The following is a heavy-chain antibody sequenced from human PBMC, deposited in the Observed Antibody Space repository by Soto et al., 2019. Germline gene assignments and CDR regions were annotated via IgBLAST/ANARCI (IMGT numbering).Heavy chain of an antibody. D-gene: IGHD3-3*01. Sequence: EVQLVETGGGLIRPGESLRLSCAVSGFTVGGSYMSWVRQAPGKGPEWVSIVYSGGTTYVADSVKGRFTISRDISKNTGSLEMNTLSAEDTATYYCARTLFAMRGVVFDSWGQGVGVTVSS. CDR1: GFTVGGSY. CDR2: VYSGGTT. V-gene: IGHV3-53*02. CDR3: ARTLFAMRGVVFDS. J-gene: IGHJ4*02.